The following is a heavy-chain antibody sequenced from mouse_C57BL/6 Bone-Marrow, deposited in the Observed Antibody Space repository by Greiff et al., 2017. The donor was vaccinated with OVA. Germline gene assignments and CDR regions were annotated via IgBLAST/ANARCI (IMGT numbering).Heavy chain of an antibody. CDR3: ARHDYYGSSFLYYYAMDY. V-gene: IGHV5-6*01. CDR2: ISSGGSYT. CDR1: GFTFSSYG. J-gene: IGHJ4*01. D-gene: IGHD1-1*01. Sequence: EVKLLESGGDLVKPGGSLKLSCAASGFTFSSYGMSWVRQTPDKRLEWVATISSGGSYTYYPDSVKGRFTISRDNAKNTLYLQMSSLKSEDTAMYYCARHDYYGSSFLYYYAMDYWGQGTSVTVSS.